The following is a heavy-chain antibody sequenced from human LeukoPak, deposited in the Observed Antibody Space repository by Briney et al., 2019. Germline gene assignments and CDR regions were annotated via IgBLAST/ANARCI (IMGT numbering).Heavy chain of an antibody. D-gene: IGHD3-9*01. V-gene: IGHV3-48*03. J-gene: IGHJ4*02. Sequence: GGSLRLSCAASGFTFRSYEMTWVPQAPGKGLEWFSYISSSGSTIYYADSVKGRFTISRDNAKNSLYLQMNSLRAEDTAFYYAANAIRYFDWLVTNWGQGTLVTVSS. CDR3: ANAIRYFDWLVTN. CDR1: GFTFRSYE. CDR2: ISSSGSTI.